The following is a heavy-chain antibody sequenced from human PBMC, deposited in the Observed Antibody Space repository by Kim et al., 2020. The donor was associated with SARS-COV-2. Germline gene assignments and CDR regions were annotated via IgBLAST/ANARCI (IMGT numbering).Heavy chain of an antibody. V-gene: IGHV1-18*01. CDR3: ARDLGYYDSSGGAFDI. D-gene: IGHD3-22*01. CDR1: GYTFTSYG. CDR2: ISAYNGNT. J-gene: IGHJ3*02. Sequence: ASVKVSCKASGYTFTSYGISWVRQAPGQGLEWMGWISAYNGNTNYAQKLQGRVTMTTDTSTSTAYMELRSLRSDDTAVYYCARDLGYYDSSGGAFDIWGQGTMVTVSS.